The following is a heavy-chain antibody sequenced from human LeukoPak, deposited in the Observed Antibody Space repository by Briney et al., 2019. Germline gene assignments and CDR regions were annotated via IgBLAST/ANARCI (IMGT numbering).Heavy chain of an antibody. V-gene: IGHV4-39*01. D-gene: IGHD2-15*01. Sequence: SETLSLTCSVSGDSISSSSYFWGWIRQSPGQGLEWIGTSYHTGNTYYNPSLKSRVTISLDTSSNQFSLRLISVIVADTAVYYCARMRSYWYFDLWGRGTLVAVSS. J-gene: IGHJ2*01. CDR3: ARMRSYWYFDL. CDR2: SYHTGNT. CDR1: GDSISSSSYF.